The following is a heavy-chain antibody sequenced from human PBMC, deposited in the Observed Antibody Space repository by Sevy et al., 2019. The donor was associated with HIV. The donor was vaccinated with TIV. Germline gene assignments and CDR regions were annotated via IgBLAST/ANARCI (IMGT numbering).Heavy chain of an antibody. CDR3: AREWPGAVAALHFDY. Sequence: SETLSLTCTVSSGSISSGSYYWSWIRQPAGKGLEWIGRIYTSGSTNYNPSLKSRVTISVDTSKNQFSLKLSSVTAADTAVYYCAREWPGAVAALHFDYWGQGTLVTVSS. V-gene: IGHV4-61*02. CDR1: SGSISSGSYY. CDR2: IYTSGST. D-gene: IGHD6-19*01. J-gene: IGHJ4*02.